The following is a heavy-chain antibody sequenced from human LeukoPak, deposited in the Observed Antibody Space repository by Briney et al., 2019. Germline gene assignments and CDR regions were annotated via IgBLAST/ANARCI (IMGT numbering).Heavy chain of an antibody. V-gene: IGHV4-39*07. CDR1: GGSISSSSYY. CDR3: AGDNYGSDY. J-gene: IGHJ4*02. Sequence: PSETLSLTCTVSGGSISSSSYYWGWIRQPPGKGLEWIGSIYYSGSTNYNPSLKSRVTISVDTSKNQFSLKLSSVTAADTAVYYCAGDNYGSDYWGQGTLVTVSS. CDR2: IYYSGST. D-gene: IGHD3-10*01.